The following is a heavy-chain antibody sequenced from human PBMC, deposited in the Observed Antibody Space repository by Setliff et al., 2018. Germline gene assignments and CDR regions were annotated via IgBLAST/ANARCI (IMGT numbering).Heavy chain of an antibody. V-gene: IGHV4-59*01. CDR3: ARDGLGAFSLRSMDV. Sequence: PSETLSLTCSVSGASITDSYWNWIRQPPGKGLEWVGYIHYSGSTSYNPSLKSRVTMSVDTSKNQFSLQLSSVTAADTAVYYCARDGLGAFSLRSMDVWGKGTTVTVSS. CDR2: IHYSGST. J-gene: IGHJ6*04. CDR1: GASITDSY. D-gene: IGHD3-3*02.